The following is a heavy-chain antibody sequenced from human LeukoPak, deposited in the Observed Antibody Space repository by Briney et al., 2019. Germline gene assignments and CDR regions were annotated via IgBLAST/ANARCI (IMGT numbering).Heavy chain of an antibody. J-gene: IGHJ4*02. CDR1: GFTFSSYA. CDR3: AKAPVTTCSGAYCYPFDY. D-gene: IGHD2-21*01. Sequence: GRSLRLSCAASGFTFSSYAMHWVRQAPGKGLEWVSAISVSGNTYHADSVKGRFTISRDSSKNTLYLQMNRLRAEDAAVYYCAKAPVTTCSGAYCYPFDYWGQGTLVTVSS. CDR2: ISVSGNT. V-gene: IGHV3-23*01.